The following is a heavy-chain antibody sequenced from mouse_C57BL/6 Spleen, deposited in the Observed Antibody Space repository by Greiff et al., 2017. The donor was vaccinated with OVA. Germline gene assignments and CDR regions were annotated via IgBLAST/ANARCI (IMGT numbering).Heavy chain of an antibody. D-gene: IGHD1-1*01. J-gene: IGHJ2*01. CDR1: GYTFTSYW. CDR2: IYPGSGST. CDR3: ARSVITTVVAPDY. V-gene: IGHV1-55*01. Sequence: QVQLQQPGAEPVKPGASVKMSCKASGYTFTSYWITWVKQRPGQGLEWIGDIYPGSGSTNYNEKFKSKATLTVDTSSSTAYMQLSSLTSEDSAVYYCARSVITTVVAPDYWGQGTTLTVSS.